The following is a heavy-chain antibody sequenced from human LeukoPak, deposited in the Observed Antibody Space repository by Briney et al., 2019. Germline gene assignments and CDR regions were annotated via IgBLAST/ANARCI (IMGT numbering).Heavy chain of an antibody. CDR2: IYPGDSDT. D-gene: IGHD3-22*01. CDR3: ARHAYYYDSSGYYPDY. CDR1: GYSFTSYW. J-gene: IGHJ4*02. Sequence: GGSLKISCKGSGYSFTSYWIGWVRQMPGKGLEWMGIIYPGDSDTRYSPSFQGQVTISADKSISTAYLQWSSLKASDTAMYYCARHAYYYDSSGYYPDYWGQGTLVTVSS. V-gene: IGHV5-51*01.